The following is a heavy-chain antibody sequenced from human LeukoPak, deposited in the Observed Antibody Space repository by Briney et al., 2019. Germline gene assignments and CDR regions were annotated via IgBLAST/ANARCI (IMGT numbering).Heavy chain of an antibody. Sequence: GASVKVSCKASGYTFTGYYMHWVRQAPGQGREWMGWINPNSGGTNYAQKFQGRATMTRDTSISTAYMELSRLRSDDTAVHYCARDQVIVVVPARQGNGMDVWGQGTTVTVPS. V-gene: IGHV1-2*02. D-gene: IGHD2-2*01. CDR3: ARDQVIVVVPARQGNGMDV. J-gene: IGHJ6*02. CDR1: GYTFTGYY. CDR2: INPNSGGT.